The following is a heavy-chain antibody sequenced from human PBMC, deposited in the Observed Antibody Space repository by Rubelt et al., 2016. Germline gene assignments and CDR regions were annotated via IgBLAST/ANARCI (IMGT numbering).Heavy chain of an antibody. CDR2: ISYDGSNK. D-gene: IGHD3-22*01. J-gene: IGHJ4*02. CDR3: AKGDYYDTLGSDGFDY. CDR1: GFTVSSNY. V-gene: IGHV3-30*18. Sequence: VQLVESGGGLIQPGGSLRLSCAASGFTVSSNYMSWVRQAPGKGLEWVAVISYDGSNKYYADSVKGRFTISRDNSKNTLYLQMNSLRAEDTAVYYCAKGDYYDTLGSDGFDYWGQGTLVTVSS.